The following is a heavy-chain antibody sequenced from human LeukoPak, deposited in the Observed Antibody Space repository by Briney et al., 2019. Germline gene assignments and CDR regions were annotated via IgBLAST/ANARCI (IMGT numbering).Heavy chain of an antibody. Sequence: SETLSLTCAVYGGSFSGYYWSWIRQPPGKGLEWIGEINHSGSTNYNPSLKSRVTISVDASKNQFSLKLSSVTAADTAVYYCARARGGSMYSSGWFDYWGQGTLVTVSS. CDR2: INHSGST. V-gene: IGHV4-34*01. D-gene: IGHD6-19*01. CDR3: ARARGGSMYSSGWFDY. J-gene: IGHJ4*02. CDR1: GGSFSGYY.